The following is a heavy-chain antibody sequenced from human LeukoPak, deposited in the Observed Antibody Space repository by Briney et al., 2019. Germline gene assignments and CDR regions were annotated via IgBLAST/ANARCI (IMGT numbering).Heavy chain of an antibody. V-gene: IGHV3-48*03. J-gene: IGHJ3*02. D-gene: IGHD3-22*01. CDR3: AKDSIGSGYYRSDFPDAFDI. CDR1: GFTFSSYE. CDR2: ISSSGSTI. Sequence: PGGSLRLSCAASGFTFSSYEMNWVRQAPGKGLEWVSYISSSGSTIYYADSVKGRFTISRDNAKNSLYLQMNSLRAEDTALYYCAKDSIGSGYYRSDFPDAFDIWGQGTMVTVSS.